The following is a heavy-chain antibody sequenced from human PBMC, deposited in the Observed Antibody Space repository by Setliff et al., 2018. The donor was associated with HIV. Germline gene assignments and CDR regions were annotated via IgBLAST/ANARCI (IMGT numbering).Heavy chain of an antibody. CDR2: ISSSSAYI. V-gene: IGHV3-21*01. D-gene: IGHD6-13*01. CDR1: GFTFSSYS. Sequence: WGSLRLSCAASGFTFSSYSMNWVRQGPGKGLEWVSSISSSSAYIYYADSVKGRFTISRDNANNSLYLQVNSLRAEDTAVYYCARDVGRIQVWYSSSQRFDWWGQGTLVTVSS. J-gene: IGHJ5*01. CDR3: ARDVGRIQVWYSSSQRFDW.